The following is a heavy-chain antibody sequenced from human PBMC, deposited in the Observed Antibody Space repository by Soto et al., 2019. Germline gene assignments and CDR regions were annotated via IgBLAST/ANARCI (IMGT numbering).Heavy chain of an antibody. CDR2: IIPIFGTA. CDR3: ARALYFEGSYALDY. Sequence: WASVKVSCKASGGTFSSYAISWVRQAPGQGLEWMGGIIPIFGTANYAQKFQGRVTITADESTSTAYMELSSLRSEDTAVYYCARALYFEGSYALDYWGQGTLVTVSS. V-gene: IGHV1-69*13. J-gene: IGHJ4*02. D-gene: IGHD1-26*01. CDR1: GGTFSSYA.